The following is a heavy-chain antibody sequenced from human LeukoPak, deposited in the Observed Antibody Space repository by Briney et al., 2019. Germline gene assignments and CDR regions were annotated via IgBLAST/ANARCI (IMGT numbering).Heavy chain of an antibody. V-gene: IGHV3-74*01. CDR3: GRDLMGAPGY. J-gene: IGHJ4*02. D-gene: IGHD1-26*01. Sequence: QPGASLLLSCAASGFTFSSYWMHGVRQAPGEGLVWVSRINTDGSSTNYADSVKGRFTISRDNAKNTLYLQMNSLRAEDTAVYYCGRDLMGAPGYWGQGTLVTVSS. CDR2: INTDGSST. CDR1: GFTFSSYW.